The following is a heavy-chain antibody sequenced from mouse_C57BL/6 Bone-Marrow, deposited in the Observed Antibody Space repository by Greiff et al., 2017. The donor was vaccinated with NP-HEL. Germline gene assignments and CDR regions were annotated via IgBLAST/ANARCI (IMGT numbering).Heavy chain of an antibody. CDR3: ARMDYYGSSPYWYFDV. CDR1: GFSLSTFGMG. CDR2: IWWDDDK. V-gene: IGHV8-8*01. D-gene: IGHD1-1*01. J-gene: IGHJ1*03. Sequence: VKLVESGPGILQPSQTLSLTCSFSGFSLSTFGMGVGWIRQPSGKGLEWLAHIWWDDDKYYNPALKSRLTISKDTSKNQVFLKIANVDTADTATYYCARMDYYGSSPYWYFDVWGTGTTVTVSS.